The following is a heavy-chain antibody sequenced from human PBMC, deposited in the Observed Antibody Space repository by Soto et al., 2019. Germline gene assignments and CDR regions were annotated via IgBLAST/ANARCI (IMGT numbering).Heavy chain of an antibody. CDR3: AKVLAYDIFTGYYPNFDY. Sequence: PGGSLRLSCAASGFTFTNYGMSWVRQAPGKGLEWVSGISGSGGSTYYADSVKGRFTISRDNSMNTLYLQMNSLLADDTAVYYCAKVLAYDIFTGYYPNFDYWGQGTLVTVSS. J-gene: IGHJ4*02. D-gene: IGHD3-9*01. V-gene: IGHV3-23*01. CDR1: GFTFTNYG. CDR2: ISGSGGST.